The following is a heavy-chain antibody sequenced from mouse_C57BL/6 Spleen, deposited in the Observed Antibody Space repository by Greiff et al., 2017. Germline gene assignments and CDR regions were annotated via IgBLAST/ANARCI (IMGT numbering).Heavy chain of an antibody. CDR1: GYTFTSYW. Sequence: QVQLQQSGAELAKPGASVKLSCKASGYTFTSYWMHWVKQRPGQGLEWIGYINPSSGYTKYNQKFKDKATLTADKSSSTAYMQLSSLTYEDSAVYYCARWDYGYPYAMDYWGQGTSVTVSS. V-gene: IGHV1-7*01. J-gene: IGHJ4*01. CDR3: ARWDYGYPYAMDY. D-gene: IGHD2-2*01. CDR2: INPSSGYT.